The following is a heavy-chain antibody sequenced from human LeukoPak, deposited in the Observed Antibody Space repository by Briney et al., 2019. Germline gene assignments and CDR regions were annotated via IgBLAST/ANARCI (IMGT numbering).Heavy chain of an antibody. CDR3: ARDAGPTAYGDYVFSY. D-gene: IGHD4-17*01. V-gene: IGHV3-33*01. J-gene: IGHJ4*02. CDR1: GFTFSSYG. Sequence: GGSLRLSCAASGFTFSSYGMHWVRQAPGKGLEWVAVIWYDGSNKYYADSVKGRFTISRDNSKNTLYLQMNSLRAEDTAVYYCARDAGPTAYGDYVFSYWGQGTLVTVSS. CDR2: IWYDGSNK.